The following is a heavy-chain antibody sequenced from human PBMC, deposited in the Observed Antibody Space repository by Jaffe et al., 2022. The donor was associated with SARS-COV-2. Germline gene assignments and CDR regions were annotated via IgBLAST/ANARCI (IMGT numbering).Heavy chain of an antibody. J-gene: IGHJ4*02. V-gene: IGHV3-23*01. CDR3: AKDVYNSVWHYFDY. Sequence: EVQLLESGGGLVQPGGSLRLSCAASGFTFSSYAMSWVRQAPGKGLEWVSVISGSGGSTYYADSVKGRFTISRDNSKNTLYLQMKSLRAEDTAVYYCAKDVYNSVWHYFDYWGQGTLVTVSS. D-gene: IGHD6-19*01. CDR2: ISGSGGST. CDR1: GFTFSSYA.